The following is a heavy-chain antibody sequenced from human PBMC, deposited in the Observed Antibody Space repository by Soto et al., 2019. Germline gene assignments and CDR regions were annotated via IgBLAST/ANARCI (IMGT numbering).Heavy chain of an antibody. CDR1: GGIFSTYA. J-gene: IGHJ4*02. D-gene: IGHD3-10*01. Sequence: QVQLVQSGAEVKKPGSSVKVSCKASGGIFSTYAISWLRQAPGQGLEWMGGIIPLFGTPTYAQRYQGRVTITADESNSTAYMELSRLRSEDTAVYYCARDRDDYGSGNYYNRIDFWGQGTLVTVSS. V-gene: IGHV1-69*01. CDR2: IIPLFGTP. CDR3: ARDRDDYGSGNYYNRIDF.